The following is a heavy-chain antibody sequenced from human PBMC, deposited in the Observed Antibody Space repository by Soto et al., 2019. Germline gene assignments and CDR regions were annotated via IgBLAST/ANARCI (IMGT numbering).Heavy chain of an antibody. CDR1: GFTFSNYG. J-gene: IGHJ6*02. D-gene: IGHD1-1*01. CDR2: ILYDGSNK. CDR3: AKSRDAYNFYFYYGMDV. Sequence: GGSLRLSCAASGFTFSNYGMHWVRQTPGKGLEWVALILYDGSNKYYADSVKGRFTISRDNSKNTLYLQVSSLRAEDTVVYYCAKSRDAYNFYFYYGMDVWGQGTSVTVSS. V-gene: IGHV3-30*18.